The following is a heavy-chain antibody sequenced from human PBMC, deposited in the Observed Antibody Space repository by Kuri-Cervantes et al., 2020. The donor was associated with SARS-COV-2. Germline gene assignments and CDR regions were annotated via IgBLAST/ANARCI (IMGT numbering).Heavy chain of an antibody. CDR2: IYYSGST. CDR1: GVSISSSSYY. J-gene: IGHJ4*02. V-gene: IGHV4-39*01. D-gene: IGHD2-2*01. Sequence: ESLKISCTVSGVSISSSSYYWGWIRQPPGKGLEWIGSIYYSGSTYYNPSHKSRVTISVDTSKNQFSLKLISVTAADTAVYYCARQEIHSIVVVPAAIDYWGQGTLVTVSS. CDR3: ARQEIHSIVVVPAAIDY.